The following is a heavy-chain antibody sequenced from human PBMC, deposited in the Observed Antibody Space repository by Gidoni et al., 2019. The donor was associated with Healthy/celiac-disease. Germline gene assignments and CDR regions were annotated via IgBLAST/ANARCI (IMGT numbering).Heavy chain of an antibody. J-gene: IGHJ3*02. CDR3: ARGLRDDYGDYLSAFDI. CDR1: GGPIRSVCYS. CDR2: IYHSGST. D-gene: IGHD4-17*01. Sequence: QLQLPESGSGLVKPSQTLSLPCAVSGGPIRSVCYSWSWIRQPPGKGLEWIGYIYHSGSTYYNPSLMRRVTISVDRSKNQFSLKLSSVTAADTVVYYCARGLRDDYGDYLSAFDIWGQGTMVTVSS. V-gene: IGHV4-30-2*01.